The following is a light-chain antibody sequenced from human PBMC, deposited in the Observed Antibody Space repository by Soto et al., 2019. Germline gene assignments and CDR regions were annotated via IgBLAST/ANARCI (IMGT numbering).Light chain of an antibody. CDR1: QSISNY. CDR3: QQSYSTPRT. V-gene: IGKV1-39*01. J-gene: IGKJ1*01. CDR2: EAA. Sequence: DIQMTQSPSSLSASVGYRVTITCRASQSISNYLNWYQQKPGKAPKLLIYEAASLQSGVPSRFSASGSGTDFTLTVSSLQPEDSATYYCQQSYSTPRTLGQGTKVDIK.